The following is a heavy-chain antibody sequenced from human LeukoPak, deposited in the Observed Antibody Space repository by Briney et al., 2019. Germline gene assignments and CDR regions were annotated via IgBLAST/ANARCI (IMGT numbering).Heavy chain of an antibody. CDR1: GYTFTSYG. J-gene: IGHJ4*02. CDR3: ARGLIAADPAFLSFHQDQPNIDY. D-gene: IGHD6-13*01. V-gene: IGHV1-18*01. CDR2: ISADNGNT. Sequence: GASVKVSRKASGYTFTSYGISWVRQAPGQGLEWMGWISADNGNTNYAQKLQGRVTMTTDTSTSTAYMELRSLRSDDTAVYYCARGLIAADPAFLSFHQDQPNIDYWGQGTLVTVSS.